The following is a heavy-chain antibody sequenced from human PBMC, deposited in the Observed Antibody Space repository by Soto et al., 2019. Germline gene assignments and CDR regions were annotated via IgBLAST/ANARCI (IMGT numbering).Heavy chain of an antibody. J-gene: IGHJ6*03. CDR1: GGSVSSYF. CDR2: IHHSGSA. D-gene: IGHD6-6*01. V-gene: IGHV4-59*08. Sequence: KTSETLSLTCTVSGGSVSSYFWTWIRQPPGKGLEWIGYIHHSGSADYNASLKSRVTISVDTSKNQFSLKLNSVTAADTAVYYCARRARGSSSFYYYYYMDVWGKGTTVTVSS. CDR3: ARRARGSSSFYYYYYMDV.